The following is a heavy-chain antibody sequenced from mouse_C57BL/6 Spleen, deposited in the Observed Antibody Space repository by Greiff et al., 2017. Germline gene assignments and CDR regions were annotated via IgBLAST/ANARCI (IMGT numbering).Heavy chain of an antibody. CDR3: ARSLNYYGSSYVYFDV. J-gene: IGHJ1*03. CDR1: GYTFTDYN. D-gene: IGHD1-1*01. CDR2: INPNNGGT. V-gene: IGHV1-18*01. Sequence: VQLQQSGPELVKPGASVKIPCKASGYTFTDYNMDWVKQSHGKSLEWIGDINPNNGGTIYNQKFKGKATLTVDKSSSTAYMELRSLTSADTAVYYCARSLNYYGSSYVYFDVWCTGTTVTVSS.